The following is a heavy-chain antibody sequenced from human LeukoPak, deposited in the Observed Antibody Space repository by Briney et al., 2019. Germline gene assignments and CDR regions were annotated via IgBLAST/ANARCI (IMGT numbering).Heavy chain of an antibody. CDR1: GGSISSGGYY. CDR2: IYYSGST. CDR3: ARDIGAYCGGDCYSPSGAFDI. D-gene: IGHD2-21*02. J-gene: IGHJ3*02. V-gene: IGHV4-31*03. Sequence: SETLSLTCTVSGGSISSGGYYWSWIRQHPGKGLEWIGYIYYSGSTYYNPSLKSRVTISVDTSKNQFSLKLSSVTAADTAVYYCARDIGAYCGGDCYSPSGAFDIWGQGTMVTVSS.